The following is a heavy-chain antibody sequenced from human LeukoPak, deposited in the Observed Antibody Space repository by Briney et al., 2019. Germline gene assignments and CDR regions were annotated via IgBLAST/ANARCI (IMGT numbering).Heavy chain of an antibody. D-gene: IGHD2-21*01. V-gene: IGHV4-34*01. Sequence: SETLSLTCAVYGGSFSGYYWSWIRQPPGKGLEWIGYIHYSGSTNYNPSLKSRVTISVDTSKNQFSLKLTSVTAADTAVYYCARLLSDYFDSWGQGTLVTVSS. J-gene: IGHJ4*02. CDR2: IHYSGST. CDR1: GGSFSGYY. CDR3: ARLLSDYFDS.